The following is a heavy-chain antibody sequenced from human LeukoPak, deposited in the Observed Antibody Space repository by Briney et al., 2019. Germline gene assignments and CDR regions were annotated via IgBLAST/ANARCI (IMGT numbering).Heavy chain of an antibody. V-gene: IGHV1-69*05. J-gene: IGHJ6*03. CDR1: GGTFSSYA. Sequence: ASVKVSCKASGGTFSSYAISWVRQAPGQGLEWMGGIIPIFGTANYAQKFQGRVTITTDESTSTAYMELSSLRSEDTAVYYCGRDTGKTDYYYYYVDVWGKGTTVTVSS. CDR3: GRDTGKTDYYYYYVDV. D-gene: IGHD1-14*01. CDR2: IIPIFGTA.